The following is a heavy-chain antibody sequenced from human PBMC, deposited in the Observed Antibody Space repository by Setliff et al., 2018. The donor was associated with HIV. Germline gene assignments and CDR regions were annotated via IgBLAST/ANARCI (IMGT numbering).Heavy chain of an antibody. D-gene: IGHD1-26*01. CDR1: GFTFSNAW. CDR2: IKSKTDGGTT. J-gene: IGHJ4*02. Sequence: PGGSLRLSCAASGFTFSNAWMSWVRQAPGKGLEWVGRIKSKTDGGTTDYAAPVKGRFSISRDDSKNTLYLQMNSLRVEDTAVYYCAKDSLVGGGQGTLVTVSS. V-gene: IGHV3-15*01. CDR3: AKDSLVG.